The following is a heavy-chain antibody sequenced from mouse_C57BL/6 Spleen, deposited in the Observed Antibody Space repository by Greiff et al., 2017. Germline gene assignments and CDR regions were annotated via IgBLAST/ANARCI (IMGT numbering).Heavy chain of an antibody. V-gene: IGHV1-12*01. CDR2: IYPGNGDT. J-gene: IGHJ1*03. CDR3: ARGRYSNYVWYFDV. D-gene: IGHD2-5*01. CDR1: GYTFTSYN. Sequence: LQQSGAELVRPGASVKMSCKASGYTFTSYNMHWVKQTPRQGLEWIGAIYPGNGDTSYNQKFKGKATLTVDKSSSTAYMQLSSLTSEDSAVYFCARGRYSNYVWYFDVWGTGTTVTVSS.